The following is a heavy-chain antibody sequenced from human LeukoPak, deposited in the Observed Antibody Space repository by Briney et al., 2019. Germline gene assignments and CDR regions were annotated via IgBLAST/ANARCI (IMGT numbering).Heavy chain of an antibody. J-gene: IGHJ4*02. Sequence: PGGSLRLSCAASGFTFSSYSMNWVRQAPGKGLEWVSSISSSSSYIYYADSVKGRFTISRDNAKNSLYLQMNSLRAEDTAVYYCARAIVATIGTLHDYWGQGTLVTVSS. D-gene: IGHD5-12*01. CDR2: ISSSSSYI. CDR1: GFTFSSYS. CDR3: ARAIVATIGTLHDY. V-gene: IGHV3-21*01.